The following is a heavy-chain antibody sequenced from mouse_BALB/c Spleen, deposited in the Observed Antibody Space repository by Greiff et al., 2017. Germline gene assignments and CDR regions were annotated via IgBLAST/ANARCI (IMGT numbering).Heavy chain of an antibody. Sequence: QVQLQQPGAELVRPGTSVKVSCKASGYAFTNYLIEWVKQRPGQGLEWIGVINPGSGGTNYNEKFKGKATLTADKSSSTAYMQLSSLTSDDSAVYFCARSTMITTPFAYWGQGTLVTVSA. CDR1: GYAFTNYL. V-gene: IGHV1-54*01. J-gene: IGHJ3*01. CDR3: ARSTMITTPFAY. D-gene: IGHD2-4*01. CDR2: INPGSGGT.